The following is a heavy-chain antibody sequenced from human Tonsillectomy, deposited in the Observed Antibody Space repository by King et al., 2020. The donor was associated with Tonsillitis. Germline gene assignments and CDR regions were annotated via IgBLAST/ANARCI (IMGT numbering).Heavy chain of an antibody. D-gene: IGHD3-9*01. CDR1: GFSLSTSGVG. J-gene: IGHJ5*02. CDR2: IYWNDDK. CDR3: AHRGDYDILTGYVNWFDP. Sequence: TLKESGPTLVKPTQTLTLTCTFSGFSLSTSGVGVGWIRQPPGKALEWLALIYWNDDKRYSPSLNSRLPITKETTKNQVVLTMTNMDPVDTATYYCAHRGDYDILTGYVNWFDPWGQGTLVTVSS. V-gene: IGHV2-5*01.